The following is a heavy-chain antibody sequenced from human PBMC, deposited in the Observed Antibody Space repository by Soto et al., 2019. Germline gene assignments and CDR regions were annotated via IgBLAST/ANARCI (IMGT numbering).Heavy chain of an antibody. CDR3: AREGPTRDYVDY. CDR1: GGSISSYY. J-gene: IGHJ4*02. Sequence: SETLSLTCTVSGGSISSYYWSWIRQPPGKGLEWIGYIYYSGSTNYNPSLKSRVTISVDTSKNQFSLKLSSVTAADTAVYYCAREGPTRDYVDYWGQGTLVTVSS. CDR2: IYYSGST. V-gene: IGHV4-59*01.